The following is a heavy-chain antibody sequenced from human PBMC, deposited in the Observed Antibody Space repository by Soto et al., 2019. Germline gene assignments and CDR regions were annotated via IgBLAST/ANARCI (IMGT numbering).Heavy chain of an antibody. D-gene: IGHD6-13*01. CDR2: ISGSGGST. CDR1: GFTFTTNA. J-gene: IGHJ4*02. CDR3: AKGATSSWYGGHFDC. Sequence: EVQLLESGGGLVQPGGSLRLSCAASGFTFTTNAMNWVRQAPGKGRGWVSAISGSGGSTYYADSVKGRFTISRDNSKNTLYLQMNSLRAEDTAVYYCAKGATSSWYGGHFDCWGQGTLVTVSS. V-gene: IGHV3-23*01.